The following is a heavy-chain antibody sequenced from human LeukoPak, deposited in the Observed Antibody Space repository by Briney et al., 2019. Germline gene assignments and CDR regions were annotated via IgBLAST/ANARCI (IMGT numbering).Heavy chain of an antibody. V-gene: IGHV1-24*01. D-gene: IGHD2-2*01. CDR1: GYTLTELS. CDR3: ATISDIVIVPAAMNPFDY. J-gene: IGHJ4*02. Sequence: ASVKVSCKVSGYTLTELSMHWVRQAPGKGLEWMGGFDPEDGETIYAQKFQGRVTMTEDTSTDTAYMELSSLRSEDTAVYYCATISDIVIVPAAMNPFDYWGQGTLVTVSS. CDR2: FDPEDGET.